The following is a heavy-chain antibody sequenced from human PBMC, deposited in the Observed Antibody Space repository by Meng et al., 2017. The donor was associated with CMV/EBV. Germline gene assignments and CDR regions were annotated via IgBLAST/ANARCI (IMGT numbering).Heavy chain of an antibody. Sequence: PGRVHPSPPLFLTCPVSGCSIISSDYYWCWIRQPPGKGLEWIGYIYYSGSTYYNPSLKSRVTISVDTSKNQFSLKLSSVTAADTAVYYCARGFTGVLLWFGESLGWFDPWGQGTLVTVSS. CDR3: ARGFTGVLLWFGESLGWFDP. J-gene: IGHJ5*02. V-gene: IGHV4-30-4*08. D-gene: IGHD3-10*01. CDR1: GCSIISSDYY. CDR2: IYYSGST.